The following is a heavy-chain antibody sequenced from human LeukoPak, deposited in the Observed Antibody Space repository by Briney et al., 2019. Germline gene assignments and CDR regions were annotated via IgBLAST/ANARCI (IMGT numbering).Heavy chain of an antibody. CDR2: IYSSRS. V-gene: IGHV4-4*07. Sequence: SETLSLTCTVSGASISSYYWSWIRQPAGKGLEWIGRIYSSRSIYNPSLKSRVTISVDTSKNQFSLKLSSVTAADTAVYYCARGGDNYGGSFDYWGQGTLVTVSS. D-gene: IGHD4-23*01. CDR3: ARGGDNYGGSFDY. J-gene: IGHJ4*02. CDR1: GASISSYY.